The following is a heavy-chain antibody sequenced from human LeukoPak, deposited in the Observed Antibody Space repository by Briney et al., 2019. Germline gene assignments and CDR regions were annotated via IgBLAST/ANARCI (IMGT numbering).Heavy chain of an antibody. V-gene: IGHV3-23*01. CDR3: ASHYGSGSTYFDY. Sequence: GGSLRLSCAASGFTFSNYAMSWVRQAPGKGLEWVSTISSSAGTTYYADSVKGRFTISRDNSRNTLYLQTNSLRAEDTAVYYCASHYGSGSTYFDYWGQGTLVTVSS. D-gene: IGHD3-10*01. CDR1: GFTFSNYA. CDR2: ISSSAGTT. J-gene: IGHJ4*02.